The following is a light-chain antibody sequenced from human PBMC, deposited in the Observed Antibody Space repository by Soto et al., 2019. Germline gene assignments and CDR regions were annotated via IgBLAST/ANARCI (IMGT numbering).Light chain of an antibody. CDR2: GAS. J-gene: IGKJ1*01. V-gene: IGKV3-20*01. CDR3: QQYNSYFTWT. Sequence: EIVLTQSPGTLSLSPGERATLSCRASQGISINYLAWYQQKPGQAPRLLFYGASNWAIGIPDRFRGSGSGTEFTLTISSLQPDDFATYYCQQYNSYFTWTFGQGTKVDIK. CDR1: QGISINY.